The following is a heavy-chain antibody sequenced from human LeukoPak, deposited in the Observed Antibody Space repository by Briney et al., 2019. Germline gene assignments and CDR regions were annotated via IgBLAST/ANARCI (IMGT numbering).Heavy chain of an antibody. V-gene: IGHV4-59*01. Sequence: SETLSLTCTVSGGSISSYYWTWIRQPPGKGLEWIGFIYYSGVTNYNPSLTSRVTISVDTSKNQFSLNLNSVTAADTAVYYCARGTWTQYQFDYWGQGTPVTVSS. D-gene: IGHD2-2*01. CDR1: GGSISSYY. CDR3: ARGTWTQYQFDY. J-gene: IGHJ4*02. CDR2: IYYSGVT.